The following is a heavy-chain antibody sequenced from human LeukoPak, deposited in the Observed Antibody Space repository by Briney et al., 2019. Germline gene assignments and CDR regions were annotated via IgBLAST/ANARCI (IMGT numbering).Heavy chain of an antibody. D-gene: IGHD3-10*01. Sequence: GGSLRLSCAASGFTFSSYSMNWVRQAPGKGLEWVSYISSSSSTIYYADSVKGRFTISRDNAKNSLYLQMNSLRAEDTAVYYCARVRLVRGVIIYFDYWGQGTLVTVSS. CDR2: ISSSSSTI. CDR1: GFTFSSYS. V-gene: IGHV3-48*01. J-gene: IGHJ4*02. CDR3: ARVRLVRGVIIYFDY.